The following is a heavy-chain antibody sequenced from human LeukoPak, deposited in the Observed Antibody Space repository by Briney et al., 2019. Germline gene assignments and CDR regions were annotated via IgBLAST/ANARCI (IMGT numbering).Heavy chain of an antibody. J-gene: IGHJ4*02. Sequence: TGGSLRLSCAASGFTFSSYEMNWVRQAPGKGLEWVSYISSSGSTIYYADSVKGRFTISRDNSKNTLYLQMNSLRAEDTAVYYCAKDPVGQQPDQDYWGQGTLVTVSS. V-gene: IGHV3-48*03. CDR3: AKDPVGQQPDQDY. CDR2: ISSSGSTI. CDR1: GFTFSSYE. D-gene: IGHD6-13*01.